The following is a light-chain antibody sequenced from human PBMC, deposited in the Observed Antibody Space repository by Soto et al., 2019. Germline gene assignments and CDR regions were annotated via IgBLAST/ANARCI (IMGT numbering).Light chain of an antibody. Sequence: QSALTQPVSVSGSPGQSITISCTGTSSDVGGYNYVSWYQHHPGKAPKLVLYDVSNRPSGVSNRFSGSKSGNTASRTISGLQPEDEADYYCSSYTSSSTHYVFGTGTKVTVL. CDR2: DVS. V-gene: IGLV2-14*03. CDR3: SSYTSSSTHYV. CDR1: SSDVGGYNY. J-gene: IGLJ1*01.